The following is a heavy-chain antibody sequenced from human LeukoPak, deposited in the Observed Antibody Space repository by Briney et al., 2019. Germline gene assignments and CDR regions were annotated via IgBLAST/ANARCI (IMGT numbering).Heavy chain of an antibody. J-gene: IGHJ4*02. CDR3: AKGSNRGVATIDY. CDR1: GFIFTSYS. Sequence: GGSLRLSYAASGFIFTSYSMNWVRQAPGKGLDWVAVISYDGSNKYYADSVKGRFTISRDNSKNTLFLQMNSLRAEDTAVYYCAKGSNRGVATIDYWGQGTLVTVSS. CDR2: ISYDGSNK. V-gene: IGHV3-30*18. D-gene: IGHD5-12*01.